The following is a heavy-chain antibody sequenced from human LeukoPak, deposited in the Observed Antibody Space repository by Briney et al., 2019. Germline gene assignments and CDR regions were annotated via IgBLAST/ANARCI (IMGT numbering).Heavy chain of an antibody. CDR2: IYYSGST. J-gene: IGHJ4*02. V-gene: IGHV4-59*08. D-gene: IGHD2-2*01. CDR3: ARQKQYGYAPDFDY. CDR1: GGSISSYY. Sequence: PSETLSLTCTVSGGSISSYYWSWIRQPPGKGLEWIGYIYYSGSTNYNPSLKSRLTISVDTSKNQFSLKLSSVTAADTAVYYCARQKQYGYAPDFDYWGQGTLVTVSS.